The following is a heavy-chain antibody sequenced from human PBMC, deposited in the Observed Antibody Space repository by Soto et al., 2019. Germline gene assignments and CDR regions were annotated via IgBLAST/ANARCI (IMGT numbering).Heavy chain of an antibody. CDR2: IYYSGST. J-gene: IGHJ4*02. CDR3: ARSHKEMATTPTFDY. CDR1: GGSISSYY. D-gene: IGHD5-12*01. V-gene: IGHV4-59*01. Sequence: TSETLSLTCTVSGGSISSYYWSWIRQPPGKGLEWIGYIYYSGSTNYNPSLKSRVTISVDTSKNQFSLKLSSVTAADTAVYYCARSHKEMATTPTFDYWGQGTLVTVSS.